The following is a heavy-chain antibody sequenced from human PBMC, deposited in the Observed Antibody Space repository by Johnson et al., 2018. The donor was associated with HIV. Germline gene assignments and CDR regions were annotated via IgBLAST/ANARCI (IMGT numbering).Heavy chain of an antibody. CDR1: GFTFSSYG. D-gene: IGHD7-27*01. Sequence: PGRSLRLSCAASGFTFSSYGMHWVRQAPGKGLEWVAVIWYDGSNKYYADSVKGRLTISRDNSKNTVYLQMNSLRAEDTALYYCARDHLTGNYAFDIWGQGTMVTVSS. J-gene: IGHJ3*02. CDR2: IWYDGSNK. V-gene: IGHV3-30*19. CDR3: ARDHLTGNYAFDI.